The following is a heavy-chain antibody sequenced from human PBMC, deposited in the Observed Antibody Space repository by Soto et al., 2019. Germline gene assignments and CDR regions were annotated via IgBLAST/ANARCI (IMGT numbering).Heavy chain of an antibody. CDR1: GFTFSSYA. J-gene: IGHJ6*02. CDR3: ATWDSSRLGLVDV. D-gene: IGHD6-13*01. V-gene: IGHV3-23*01. CDR2: ISGSGGST. Sequence: GGPLRLSCAASGFTFSSYAMSWVRQAPGKGLEWVSAISGSGGSTYYADSVKGRFTISRDNSKNTLYLQMNSLRAEDTAVYYCATWDSSRLGLVDVWGQGTTVTVSS.